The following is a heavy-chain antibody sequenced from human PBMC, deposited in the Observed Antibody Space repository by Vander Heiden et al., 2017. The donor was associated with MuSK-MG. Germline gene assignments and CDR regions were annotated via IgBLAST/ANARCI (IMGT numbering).Heavy chain of an antibody. D-gene: IGHD3-10*01. J-gene: IGHJ5*02. Sequence: AQLLESRGGLVQPGGSLRLSCAASGFPFSSYWMSGVRQAPGKGLEWVANIKQDGSEKYYVDSVKGRFTIARDNAKNSLYLQMFRMRADEPAVNYCARETRILLLFGEVSSVWYHPWVEGTLRAVSS. V-gene: IGHV3-7*01. CDR2: IKQDGSEK. CDR3: ARETRILLLFGEVSSVWYHP. CDR1: GFPFSSYW.